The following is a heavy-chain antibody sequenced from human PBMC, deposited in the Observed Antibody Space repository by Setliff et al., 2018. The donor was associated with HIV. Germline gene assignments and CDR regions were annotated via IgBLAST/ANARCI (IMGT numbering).Heavy chain of an antibody. V-gene: IGHV4-4*02. J-gene: IGHJ4*02. CDR3: ARELLRSWDGSENSYKPYYFDY. CDR2: IYHSEYT. Sequence: SETLSLTCAVSGGSISSDNWWTWVRQPPGKGLEWIGEIYHSEYTNYNASLKSRVSMSVDKSKNQFSLKLTSVTAADTAVYYCARELLRSWDGSENSYKPYYFDYWGQGTLVTVSS. CDR1: GGSISSDNW. D-gene: IGHD3-10*01.